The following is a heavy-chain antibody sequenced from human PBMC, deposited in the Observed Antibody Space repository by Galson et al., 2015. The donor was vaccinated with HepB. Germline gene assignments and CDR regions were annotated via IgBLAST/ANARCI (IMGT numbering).Heavy chain of an antibody. CDR2: ISGSGGST. Sequence: SLRLSCAASGFTFSSYAMSWVRQAPGKGLEWVSAISGSGGSTYYADSVKGRFTISRDNSKNTLYLQMNSLRAEDTAVYYCAKDRRPTVTTVDYFDYWGQGTLVTVSS. V-gene: IGHV3-23*01. J-gene: IGHJ4*02. CDR1: GFTFSSYA. CDR3: AKDRRPTVTTVDYFDY. D-gene: IGHD4-17*01.